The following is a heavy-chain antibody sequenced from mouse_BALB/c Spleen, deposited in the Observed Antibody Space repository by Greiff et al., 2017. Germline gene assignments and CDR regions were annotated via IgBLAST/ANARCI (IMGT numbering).Heavy chain of an antibody. CDR2: INPGSGGT. CDR1: GYAFTNYL. CDR3: ARLLLRYYAMDY. V-gene: IGHV1-54*01. D-gene: IGHD2-12*01. J-gene: IGHJ4*01. Sequence: QVQLKQSGAELVRPGTSVKVSCKASGYAFTNYLIEWVKQRPGQGLEWIGVINPGSGGTNYNEKFKGKATLTADKSSSTAYMQLSSLTSDDSAVYFCARLLLRYYAMDYWGQGTSVTVSS.